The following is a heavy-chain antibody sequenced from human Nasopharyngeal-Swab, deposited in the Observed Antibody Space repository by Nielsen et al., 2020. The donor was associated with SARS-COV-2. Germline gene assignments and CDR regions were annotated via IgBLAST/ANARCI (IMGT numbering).Heavy chain of an antibody. V-gene: IGHV4-31*03. CDR3: AREVIEPVVSDAFDF. CDR1: GGSISSGAYF. CDR2: IHYTGNT. J-gene: IGHJ3*01. Sequence: SETLSLTCTVSGGSISSGAYFWSWIRQHPGKGLEWIGYIHYTGNTFYNPSLESRLTISLDTSQNQFSLRLSSVTAADTAVYYCAREVIEPVVSDAFDFWGQGTMVTVSS. D-gene: IGHD4-23*01.